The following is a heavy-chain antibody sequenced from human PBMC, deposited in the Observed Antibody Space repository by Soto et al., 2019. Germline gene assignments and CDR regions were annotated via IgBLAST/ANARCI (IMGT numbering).Heavy chain of an antibody. D-gene: IGHD2-21*02. CDR2: INAGNGNT. Sequence: QVQLVQSGAEVMKPGASVKVSCKASGYTFTNYAMHWVRQAPGQRLEWMGWINAGNGNTKYSQKFQSRVAITRDTSASTAYMELRSLRSEDTAVYYCARMRSVVTAILRYFGMDVWGQGTTVTVSS. CDR1: GYTFTNYA. CDR3: ARMRSVVTAILRYFGMDV. V-gene: IGHV1-3*01. J-gene: IGHJ6*02.